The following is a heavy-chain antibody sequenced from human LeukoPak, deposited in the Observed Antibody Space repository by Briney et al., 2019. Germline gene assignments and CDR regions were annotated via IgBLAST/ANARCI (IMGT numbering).Heavy chain of an antibody. CDR1: GFTFRSYW. V-gene: IGHV3-7*01. CDR2: IKQDGSEK. CDR3: ARWGNGDQLVHCYYYYMDV. J-gene: IGHJ6*03. D-gene: IGHD6-6*01. Sequence: GGSLRLSCAASGFTFRSYWMSWVRQAPGKGLEWVAYIKQDGSEKNYVDSVKGRLTISRDNAKNSLYLQMNSLRAEDTAVYYCARWGNGDQLVHCYYYYMDVWGKGTTVTVSS.